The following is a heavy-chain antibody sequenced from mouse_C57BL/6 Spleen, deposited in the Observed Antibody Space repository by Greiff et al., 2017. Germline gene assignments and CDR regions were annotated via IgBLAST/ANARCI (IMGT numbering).Heavy chain of an antibody. CDR2: ISYDGSN. CDR3: ARDYYGNLDY. CDR1: GYSITSGYY. V-gene: IGHV3-6*01. D-gene: IGHD2-1*01. Sequence: EVKLEESGPGLVKPSQSLSLTCSVTGYSITSGYYWNWIRQFPGNKLEWMGYISYDGSNNYNPSLKNRISITRDTSKNQFFLKLNSVTTEDTATYYCARDYYGNLDYWGQGTSVTVSS. J-gene: IGHJ4*01.